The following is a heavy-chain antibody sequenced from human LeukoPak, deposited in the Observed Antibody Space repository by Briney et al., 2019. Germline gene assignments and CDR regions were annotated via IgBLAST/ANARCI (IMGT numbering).Heavy chain of an antibody. Sequence: ASVKVSCKASGYTFTTYDINWVRQATGQGLEWMGWMNPNSGNTGYTQKFQGRVTMTRNTSISTAYMELSSLRSEDTAVYYCARDRGDGHKENWFDPWGQGTLVTVSS. CDR1: GYTFTTYD. J-gene: IGHJ5*02. CDR3: ARDRGDGHKENWFDP. V-gene: IGHV1-8*01. D-gene: IGHD5-24*01. CDR2: MNPNSGNT.